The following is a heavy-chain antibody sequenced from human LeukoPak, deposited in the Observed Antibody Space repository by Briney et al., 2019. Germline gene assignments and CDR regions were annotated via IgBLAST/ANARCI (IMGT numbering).Heavy chain of an antibody. Sequence: SVKVSCKASGGTFSSYAISWVRQAPGQGLEWMGGIIPIFGTANYAQKFQGRVTMTEDTSTDTAYMELSSLRSEDTAVYYCATTSSIAYNWFDPWGQGTLVTVSS. CDR1: GGTFSSYA. CDR2: IIPIFGTA. J-gene: IGHJ5*02. CDR3: ATTSSIAYNWFDP. D-gene: IGHD6-6*01. V-gene: IGHV1-69*06.